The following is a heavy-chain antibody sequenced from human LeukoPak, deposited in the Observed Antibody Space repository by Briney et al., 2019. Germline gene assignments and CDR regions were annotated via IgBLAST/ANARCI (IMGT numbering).Heavy chain of an antibody. CDR1: GGSISSYY. V-gene: IGHV4-59*01. CDR3: ARVGCSSTSCDELDNWFDP. J-gene: IGHJ5*02. D-gene: IGHD2-2*01. CDR2: IYYSGST. Sequence: SETLSLTCTVSGGSISSYYWSWIRQPPGKGLEWIGYIYYSGSTNYNPSLKSRVTISVDTSKNQFSLKLSSVTAADTAVYYCARVGCSSTSCDELDNWFDPWGQGTLVTVSS.